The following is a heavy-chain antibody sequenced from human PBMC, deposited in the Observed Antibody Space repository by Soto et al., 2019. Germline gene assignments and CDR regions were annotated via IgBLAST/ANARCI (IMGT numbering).Heavy chain of an antibody. CDR2: ISAYNGNT. CDR3: ARASDILPGYYFFYRGYYMDV. Sequence: QVQRVKSGAELKKPGASVKVSCKASGSTFTSYGISWVRQAPGQGLEWMGWISAYNGNTNYAQKLQGRVTMTTDTSTSTAYMELRSLRSDDTSVYYCARASDILPGYYFFYRGYYMDVWGKGTTGTVSS. J-gene: IGHJ6*03. V-gene: IGHV1-18*01. CDR1: GSTFTSYG. D-gene: IGHD3-9*01.